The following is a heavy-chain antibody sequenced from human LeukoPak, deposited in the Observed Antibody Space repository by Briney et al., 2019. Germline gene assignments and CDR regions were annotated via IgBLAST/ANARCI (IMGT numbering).Heavy chain of an antibody. CDR1: GGSISSGSYY. V-gene: IGHV4-61*02. J-gene: IGHJ4*02. CDR3: ARGGYSSRVDY. CDR2: IYSSGST. Sequence: SETLSLTCAVSGGSISSGSYYWSWIRQPAGKGLEWIGRIYSSGSTNSNPSLKGRVTISVVTSKNQFSLKLSSVTAADTAVYYCARGGYSSRVDYWGQGTLVTVSS. D-gene: IGHD6-13*01.